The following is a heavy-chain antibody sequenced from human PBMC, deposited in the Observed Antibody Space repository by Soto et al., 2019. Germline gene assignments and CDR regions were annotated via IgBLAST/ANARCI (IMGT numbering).Heavy chain of an antibody. V-gene: IGHV4-39*01. J-gene: IGHJ3*02. D-gene: IGHD3-22*01. CDR1: GGSISSSCYY. CDR3: ARTGYDSRGSGGYPYAFDI. CDR2: IYYSGST. Sequence: SETLSLTCTLSGGSISSSCYYWGWIRQPPGKGLEWIGSIYYSGSTYYNPSLKSRVTISVDTSKNQFSLKLSSVTAADTAVYYCARTGYDSRGSGGYPYAFDIWGQGTMVTVSS.